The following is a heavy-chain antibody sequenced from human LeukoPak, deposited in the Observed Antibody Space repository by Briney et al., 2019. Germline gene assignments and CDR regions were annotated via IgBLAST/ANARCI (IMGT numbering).Heavy chain of an antibody. Sequence: GSLRLSCTGSGFTFGDYAMNWFRQAPGKGLEWVGFIRSKTYGGTGEYAASVKGRFTISRDDSKSIAHLQMNSLKTEDTAVYYCTRSESGTYKGGFDFWGQGTLVTVSS. CDR1: GFTFGDYA. CDR3: TRSESGTYKGGFDF. CDR2: IRSKTYGGTG. J-gene: IGHJ4*02. V-gene: IGHV3-49*03. D-gene: IGHD1-26*01.